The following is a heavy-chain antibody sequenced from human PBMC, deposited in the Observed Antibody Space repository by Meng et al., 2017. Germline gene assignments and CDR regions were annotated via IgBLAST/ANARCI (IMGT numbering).Heavy chain of an antibody. CDR3: ASFSRKAAARSDAFDI. Sequence: ASVKVSCKASGYTFTGYYMHWVRQAPGQGLEWMGWINPNSGGTNYAQKFQGRVTMTRDTSISTAYMELSRLRSDDTAVYYCASFSRKAAARSDAFDIWGQGTMVTVSS. D-gene: IGHD6-13*01. CDR2: INPNSGGT. CDR1: GYTFTGYY. J-gene: IGHJ3*02. V-gene: IGHV1-2*02.